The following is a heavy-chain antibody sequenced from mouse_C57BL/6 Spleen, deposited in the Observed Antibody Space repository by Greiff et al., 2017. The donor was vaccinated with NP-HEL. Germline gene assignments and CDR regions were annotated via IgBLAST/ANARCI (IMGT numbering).Heavy chain of an antibody. CDR3: AGTGGNSDWYFDV. D-gene: IGHD2-1*01. CDR2: INPSNGGT. Sequence: VQLQQPGTELVKPGASVKLSCKASGYTFTSYWMHWVKQRPGQGLEWIGNINPSNGGTNYNEKFKSKATLTVDKSSSTAYMQLSSLTSEDSAVYYCAGTGGNSDWYFDVWGTGTTVTVSS. V-gene: IGHV1-53*01. J-gene: IGHJ1*03. CDR1: GYTFTSYW.